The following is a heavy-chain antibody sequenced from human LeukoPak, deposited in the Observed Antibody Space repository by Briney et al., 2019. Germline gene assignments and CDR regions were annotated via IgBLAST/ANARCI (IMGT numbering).Heavy chain of an antibody. CDR3: ARDAEVVPAAIDYFDY. CDR2: IKQDGSEK. V-gene: IGHV3-7*01. CDR1: GFTFSGYW. J-gene: IGHJ4*02. Sequence: PGGSLRLSCAASGFTFSGYWMSWVRQAPGKGLEWVANIKQDGSEKYYVDSVKGRFTISTDNAKNSLYLQMNSLRAEDTAVYYCARDAEVVPAAIDYFDYWGQGTLVTVSS. D-gene: IGHD2-2*02.